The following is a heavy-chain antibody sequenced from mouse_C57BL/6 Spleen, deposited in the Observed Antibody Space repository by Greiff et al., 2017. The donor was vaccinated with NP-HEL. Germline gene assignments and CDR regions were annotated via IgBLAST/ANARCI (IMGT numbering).Heavy chain of an antibody. Sequence: DVMLVESGGGLVKPGGSLKLSCAASGFTFSDYGMHWVRQAPEKGLEWVAYISSGSSTIYYADTVKGRFTISRDNAKNTLFLQMTSLRSEDRAMYYSARTTYGSSSYYFDYWGQGTTLTVSS. V-gene: IGHV5-17*01. CDR1: GFTFSDYG. CDR2: ISSGSSTI. D-gene: IGHD1-1*01. J-gene: IGHJ2*01. CDR3: ARTTYGSSSYYFDY.